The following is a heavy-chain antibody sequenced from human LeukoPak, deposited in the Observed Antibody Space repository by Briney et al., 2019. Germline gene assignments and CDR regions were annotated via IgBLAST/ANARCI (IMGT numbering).Heavy chain of an antibody. J-gene: IGHJ4*02. D-gene: IGHD1-1*01. CDR2: IVVGSGNT. CDR1: GFTFTSSA. Sequence: SVKVSCKASGFTFTSSAMQWVRQARGQRLEWIGWIVVGSGNTNYAQKFQERVTITRDMSTSTAYVELSSLRSEDTAVYYCAAFQNGHPPPHYWGQGTLVTVSS. CDR3: AAFQNGHPPPHY. V-gene: IGHV1-58*02.